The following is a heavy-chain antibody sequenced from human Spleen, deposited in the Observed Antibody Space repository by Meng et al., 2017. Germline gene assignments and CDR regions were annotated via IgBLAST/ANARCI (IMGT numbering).Heavy chain of an antibody. V-gene: IGHV1-69*12. D-gene: IGHD6-19*01. Sequence: QVRLVQSGAEVKKPGSSVKVSCKSSGGTFSSYAISWVRQAPGQGLEWMGGIIPIFGTANYAQKFQGRVTITADESTSTAYMELSSLRSEDTAVYYCARGAYSSGWSGETFDYWGQGTLVTVSS. CDR2: IIPIFGTA. CDR3: ARGAYSSGWSGETFDY. CDR1: GGTFSSYA. J-gene: IGHJ4*02.